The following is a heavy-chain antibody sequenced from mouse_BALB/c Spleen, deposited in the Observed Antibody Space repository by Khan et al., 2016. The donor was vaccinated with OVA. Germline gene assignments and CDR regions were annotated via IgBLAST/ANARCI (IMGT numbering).Heavy chain of an antibody. CDR2: IGSGGST. V-gene: IGHV5-6-5*01. J-gene: IGHJ2*01. CDR3: ARVYGSSWVDY. D-gene: IGHD1-1*01. Sequence: EVELVESGGGLVKPGGSLKLSCAASGFTFSNYAMSWVRQTPEKRLEWVASIGSGGSTYYPASVKGRFTISSDNAWYILSLQLNSLRSEDTSMYYCARVYGSSWVDYWGQGTTLTVSS. CDR1: GFTFSNYA.